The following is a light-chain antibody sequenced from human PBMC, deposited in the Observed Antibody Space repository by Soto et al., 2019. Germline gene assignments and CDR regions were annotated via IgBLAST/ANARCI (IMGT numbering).Light chain of an antibody. J-gene: IGLJ2*01. Sequence: QSALTQPPSASGSPGQSVTISCTGTSSDVGGYNYVSWYQQHAGKAPKLMIYEVIKRPSGVPDRFSGSKSGNTASLTVTGLQAEDEADYFCSSYEGSDKLVFGGGTKLTVL. V-gene: IGLV2-8*01. CDR3: SSYEGSDKLV. CDR2: EVI. CDR1: SSDVGGYNY.